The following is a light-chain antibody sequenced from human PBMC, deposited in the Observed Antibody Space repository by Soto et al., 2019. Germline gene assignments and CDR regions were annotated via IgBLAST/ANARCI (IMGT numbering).Light chain of an antibody. CDR2: WAS. V-gene: IGKV4-1*01. CDR3: QQYYSTPFT. CDR1: QSVLYSSNNKNY. J-gene: IGKJ3*01. Sequence: DIVMTQSPDSLAVSLGERATINCKSSQSVLYSSNNKNYLAWYQQKPGQPPKLLIYWASTRESGVPDRFSGSGSGTEFTLTISSLQAEDVALYYCQQYYSTPFTFGPWTKVDIK.